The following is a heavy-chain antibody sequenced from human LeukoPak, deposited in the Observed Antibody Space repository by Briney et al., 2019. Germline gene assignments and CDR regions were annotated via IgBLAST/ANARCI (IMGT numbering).Heavy chain of an antibody. D-gene: IGHD2-2*01. CDR2: IKQDGSEK. CDR3: ARDRGRYCSNTNCYSHFEY. Sequence: GGSLRLSCAASGFTFSNYWMNWVRQAPGKGLEWVANIKQDGSEKYYVDSVKGRFTISRDNAENSLYLQMNSLRAEDTAVYYCARDRGRYCSNTNCYSHFEYWGQGTLVTVSS. V-gene: IGHV3-7*01. J-gene: IGHJ4*02. CDR1: GFTFSNYW.